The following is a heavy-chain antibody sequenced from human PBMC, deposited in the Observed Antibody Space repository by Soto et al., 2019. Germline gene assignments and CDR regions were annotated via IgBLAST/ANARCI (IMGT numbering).Heavy chain of an antibody. J-gene: IGHJ4*02. Sequence: QITLKESGPTLVKPTQTLTLTCTFSGFSLSTSGVGVGWIRQPPGKALEWLAPIYGDDDKRYSPSLKSTLTITKDTCKNQVVLTMTNVDPVDTATYYCAHRHSSATFDYWGQGTLVTVSP. CDR1: GFSLSTSGVG. CDR3: AHRHSSATFDY. CDR2: IYGDDDK. V-gene: IGHV2-5*02. D-gene: IGHD6-19*01.